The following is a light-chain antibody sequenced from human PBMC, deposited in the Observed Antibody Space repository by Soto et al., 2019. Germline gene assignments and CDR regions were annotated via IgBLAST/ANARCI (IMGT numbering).Light chain of an antibody. Sequence: EIVLTQSPGTLSLSPGEGATLSCRASQTVSSSYLAWYQQKPGQAPRLLIYGASSRATGIPDRFSGSGSGTDFTLTISRLEPEDFAVYYCQQYGSSPPFTFGQGTKVDI. CDR1: QTVSSSY. CDR2: GAS. V-gene: IGKV3-20*01. J-gene: IGKJ1*01. CDR3: QQYGSSPPFT.